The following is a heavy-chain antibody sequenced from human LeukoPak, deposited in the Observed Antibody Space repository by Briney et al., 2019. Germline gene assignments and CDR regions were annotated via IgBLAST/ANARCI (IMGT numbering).Heavy chain of an antibody. Sequence: PSETLSLTCTVSGGSISTYYWNWIRQPPGKGLEWIGYIYYSGSAKYNPSLRSRVTISVDTSKNQFSLQLSSVTAADTAVYYCARGHKAFDIWGQGTMVTVSS. J-gene: IGHJ3*02. CDR1: GGSISTYY. CDR2: IYYSGSA. CDR3: ARGHKAFDI. V-gene: IGHV4-59*01.